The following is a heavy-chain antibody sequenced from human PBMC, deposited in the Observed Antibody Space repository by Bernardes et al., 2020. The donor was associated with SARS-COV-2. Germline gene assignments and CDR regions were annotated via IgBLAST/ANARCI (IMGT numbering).Heavy chain of an antibody. V-gene: IGHV1-69*13. J-gene: IGHJ6*02. CDR2: IIPIFGTA. CDR1: GGTFSSYA. D-gene: IGHD6-13*01. CDR3: ASRFSSGYSSNYYYYYGMDV. Sequence: SVKVSCKASGGTFSSYAISWVRQAPGQGLEWMGGIIPIFGTANYAQKFQGRVTITADESTSTAYMELSSLRSEDTAVYYCASRFSSGYSSNYYYYYGMDVWGQGTTVTVSS.